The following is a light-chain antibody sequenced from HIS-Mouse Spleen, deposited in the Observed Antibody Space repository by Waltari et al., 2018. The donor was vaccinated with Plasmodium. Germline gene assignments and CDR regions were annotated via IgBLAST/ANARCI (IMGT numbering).Light chain of an antibody. CDR2: GAS. Sequence: EIVMTQSPATLSVSPGERATLSCRASQSVSSNLAWYQQTPGQAPRLLIYGASTRATGIPAMFSGSGSGTEFTLTISSLQSEDFAVYYCQQYNNWPAWTFGQGTKVEIK. CDR3: QQYNNWPAWT. J-gene: IGKJ1*01. CDR1: QSVSSN. V-gene: IGKV3-15*01.